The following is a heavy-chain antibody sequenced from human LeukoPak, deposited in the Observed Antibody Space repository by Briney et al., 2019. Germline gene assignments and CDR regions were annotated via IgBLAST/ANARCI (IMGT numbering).Heavy chain of an antibody. CDR3: ARQRQRDGYNRGIAFDI. Sequence: ASVKVSCKASGGTFSSYAISWVRQAPGQGLEWMGRIIPIFGTANYAQKFQGRVTITTDESTSTAYMELSSLRSEDTAVYYCARQRQRDGYNRGIAFDIWGQGTMVTVSS. CDR2: IIPIFGTA. V-gene: IGHV1-69*05. CDR1: GGTFSSYA. J-gene: IGHJ3*02. D-gene: IGHD5-24*01.